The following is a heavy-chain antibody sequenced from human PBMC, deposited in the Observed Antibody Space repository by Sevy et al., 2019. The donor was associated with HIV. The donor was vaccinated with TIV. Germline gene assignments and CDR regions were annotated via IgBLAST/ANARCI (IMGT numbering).Heavy chain of an antibody. CDR2: IKQDGSES. CDR3: ARVGVAAAGAIPNC. CDR1: GFTFSSYW. J-gene: IGHJ4*02. V-gene: IGHV3-7*01. Sequence: GGSLRLSCAASGFTFSSYWMSWVRQAPGKGLEWVANIKQDGSESYYVDSVRGRFTISRDNANNSLYLQMNSLGAEETAVYYCARVGVAAAGAIPNCWGQGTLVTVSS. D-gene: IGHD6-13*01.